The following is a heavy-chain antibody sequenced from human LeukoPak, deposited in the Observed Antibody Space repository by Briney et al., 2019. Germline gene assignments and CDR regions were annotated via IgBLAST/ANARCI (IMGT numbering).Heavy chain of an antibody. V-gene: IGHV3-23*01. CDR1: GFTFSNYA. Sequence: PGGSLRLSCTASGFTFSNYAMSWVRQAPGKGLEWVSSINNSGSSTYYADSVKGRFTISRDNSKNTLYLQMNSLRAGDTAVYYCARDRLRLDYYDSSGYSGAFDIWGQGTMVTVSS. J-gene: IGHJ3*02. D-gene: IGHD3-22*01. CDR2: INNSGSST. CDR3: ARDRLRLDYYDSSGYSGAFDI.